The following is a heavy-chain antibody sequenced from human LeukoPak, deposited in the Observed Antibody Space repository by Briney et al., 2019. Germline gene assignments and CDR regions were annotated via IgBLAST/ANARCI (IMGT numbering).Heavy chain of an antibody. CDR1: GGSISSTSYY. CDR3: ARRRIVATIDY. V-gene: IGHV4-39*01. D-gene: IGHD5-12*01. CDR2: IYYDEST. Sequence: SETLSLTCTVSGGSISSTSYYWAWIRQPPGRGLEWIGSIYYDESTYYNPPLKSRVTISVDTSKNQFSLKLNSVTAADTAVYYCARRRIVATIDYWGQGTLVTVSS. J-gene: IGHJ4*02.